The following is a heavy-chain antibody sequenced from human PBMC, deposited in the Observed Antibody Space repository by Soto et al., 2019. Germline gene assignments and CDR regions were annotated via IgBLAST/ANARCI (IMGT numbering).Heavy chain of an antibody. Sequence: PGGSLRLSCAASGFTFSSYVMSWVRQAPGKGLQWVSAVSTSGGSTFNADSVKGRFAISRDNSKNTLYLQMNSLRAEDAAIYYCAKNEGYSGYDPFDYWGQGTLVTVSS. J-gene: IGHJ4*02. CDR3: AKNEGYSGYDPFDY. D-gene: IGHD5-12*01. CDR1: GFTFSSYV. CDR2: VSTSGGST. V-gene: IGHV3-23*01.